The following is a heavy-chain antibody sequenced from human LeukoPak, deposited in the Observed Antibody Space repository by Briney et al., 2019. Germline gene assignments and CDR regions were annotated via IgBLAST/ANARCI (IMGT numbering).Heavy chain of an antibody. J-gene: IGHJ4*02. V-gene: IGHV4-59*06. Sequence: SETLSLTCTVSGGSISSYHWSWIRQHPGKGLEWIGHVDYSGNTYYNPSLKSRFTISVDTSKNQFSLNLSSVTAADTAVYYCARTVMATQHLDYWGQGTLVTVSS. CDR2: VDYSGNT. CDR3: ARTVMATQHLDY. D-gene: IGHD5-24*01. CDR1: GGSISSYH.